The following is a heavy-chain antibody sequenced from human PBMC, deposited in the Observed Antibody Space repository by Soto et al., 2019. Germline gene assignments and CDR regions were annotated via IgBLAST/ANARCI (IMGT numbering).Heavy chain of an antibody. V-gene: IGHV3-15*07. J-gene: IGHJ4*01. CDR1: GLIFSIAW. CDR2: IKSKDDGGKT. Sequence: PGGALRLSCAASGLIFSIAWLNWVLQAPEKXLEGAGRIKSKDDGGKTASEQTVKTRFEISRDDSKNMMYTEITTLRTEDTAVYYCTTDSYINMQIVRFDYWGHGTLVTVSS. CDR3: TTDSYINMQIVRFDY. D-gene: IGHD1-26*01.